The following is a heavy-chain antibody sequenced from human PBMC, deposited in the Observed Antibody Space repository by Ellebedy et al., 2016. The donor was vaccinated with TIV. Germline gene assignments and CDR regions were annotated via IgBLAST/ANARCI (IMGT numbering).Heavy chain of an antibody. D-gene: IGHD4-17*01. CDR2: IIPIFGTA. CDR3: ARDRPGYGEIPRPFDY. CDR1: GGTFSSYA. Sequence: AASVKVSCKASGGTFSSYAISWVRQAPGQGLEWMGGIIPIFGTANYAQKFQGRVTITADESTSTAYMELSSLRSEDTAVYYCARDRPGYGEIPRPFDYWGQGILVTVSS. J-gene: IGHJ4*02. V-gene: IGHV1-69*13.